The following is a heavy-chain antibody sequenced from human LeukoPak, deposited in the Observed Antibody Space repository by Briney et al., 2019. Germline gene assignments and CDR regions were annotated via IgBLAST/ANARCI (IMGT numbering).Heavy chain of an antibody. Sequence: GGSLRLSCAASGFTFSSYAMSWVRQAPGKGLEWVSAISGSGGSTYYADSVRGRFTISRDNSKNTLYLQMNSLRAEDTAVYYCAKDSGIAVDGTLDYWGQGTLVTVSS. V-gene: IGHV3-23*01. J-gene: IGHJ4*02. D-gene: IGHD6-19*01. CDR3: AKDSGIAVDGTLDY. CDR2: ISGSGGST. CDR1: GFTFSSYA.